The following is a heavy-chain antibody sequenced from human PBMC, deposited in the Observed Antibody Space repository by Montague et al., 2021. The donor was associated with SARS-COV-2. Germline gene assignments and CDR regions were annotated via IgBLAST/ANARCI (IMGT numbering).Heavy chain of an antibody. J-gene: IGHJ4*02. D-gene: IGHD6-13*01. V-gene: IGHV3-30*04. Sequence: SLRLSCAVSGSTFSSYAMHWVRQAPGKGLEWVAVISYDGSNKYYADSVKGRFTISRDNSKNTLYLQMNSLRAEDTAVYYCARPALESYSKSWYLDYWGQGTLVTVSS. CDR2: ISYDGSNK. CDR3: ARPALESYSKSWYLDY. CDR1: GSTFSSYA.